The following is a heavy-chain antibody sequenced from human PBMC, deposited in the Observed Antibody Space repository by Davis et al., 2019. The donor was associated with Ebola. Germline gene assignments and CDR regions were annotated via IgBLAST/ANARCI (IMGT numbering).Heavy chain of an antibody. CDR3: ARVRNVLRFLEWLLPDAFDI. Sequence: ASVKVSCKASGYTFTSYDINWVRQAPGQGLEWMGWISAYNGNTNYAQKLQGRVTMTTDTSTSTAYMELRSLRSDDTAVYYCARVRNVLRFLEWLLPDAFDIWGQGTMVTVSS. CDR1: GYTFTSYD. D-gene: IGHD3-3*01. CDR2: ISAYNGNT. J-gene: IGHJ3*02. V-gene: IGHV1-18*01.